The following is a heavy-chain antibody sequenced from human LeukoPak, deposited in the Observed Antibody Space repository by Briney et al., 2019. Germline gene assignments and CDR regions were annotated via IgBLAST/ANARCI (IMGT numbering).Heavy chain of an antibody. D-gene: IGHD4-17*01. CDR1: GYSISSGYY. Sequence: SETLSLTCAVSGYSISSGYYWGWIRQPPGKGLEWIGSIYHSGSTYYNPSLKSRVTISVDTSKNQFSLKLSSVTAADTAVYYWARVTTVTTFPLDYWGQGTLVTVSS. CDR2: IYHSGST. CDR3: ARVTTVTTFPLDY. J-gene: IGHJ4*02. V-gene: IGHV4-38-2*01.